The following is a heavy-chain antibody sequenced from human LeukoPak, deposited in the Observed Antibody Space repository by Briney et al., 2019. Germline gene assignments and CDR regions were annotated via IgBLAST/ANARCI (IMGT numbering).Heavy chain of an antibody. CDR3: ARDSGHSSGWYVDN. CDR1: GGSISSYY. V-gene: IGHV4-4*07. D-gene: IGHD6-19*01. J-gene: IGHJ4*02. Sequence: SETLSLTCTVSGGSISSYYWSWIRQPAGKGLEWIGRMYTSGSTNYNPSLKRRVTISADKSKNQFSLRLTSVTAADTAVYYCARDSGHSSGWYVDNWGQGTLVTVSS. CDR2: MYTSGST.